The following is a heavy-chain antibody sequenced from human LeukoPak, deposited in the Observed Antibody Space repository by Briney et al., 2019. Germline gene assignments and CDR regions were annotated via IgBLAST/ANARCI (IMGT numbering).Heavy chain of an antibody. V-gene: IGHV1-24*01. Sequence: GASVKVSCKVSGYTLTQLSMHWVRQAPGKGLEWMGGFDPEDGEIIYAQEFQGRVTMTEDTSTDTVYMELSSLRSEDTAVYYCARDDAGNSSGYANWGQGTLVTFSS. CDR2: FDPEDGEI. D-gene: IGHD3-22*01. CDR1: GYTLTQLS. CDR3: ARDDAGNSSGYAN. J-gene: IGHJ4*02.